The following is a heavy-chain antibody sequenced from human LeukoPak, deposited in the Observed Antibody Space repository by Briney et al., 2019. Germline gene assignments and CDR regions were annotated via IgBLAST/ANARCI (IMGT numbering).Heavy chain of an antibody. V-gene: IGHV1-46*01. Sequence: GASVKVSFQASVYTFTNYNMHWVRQAPGQGLEWMGIINPSSGSTTYAQKFQGRVTVTRDTSTSTVYMELSSLRSEDTAVYYCARDHYSYGFDYCCQGNLVTVSS. CDR1: VYTFTNYN. J-gene: IGHJ4*02. CDR3: ARDHYSYGFDY. CDR2: INPSSGST. D-gene: IGHD5-18*01.